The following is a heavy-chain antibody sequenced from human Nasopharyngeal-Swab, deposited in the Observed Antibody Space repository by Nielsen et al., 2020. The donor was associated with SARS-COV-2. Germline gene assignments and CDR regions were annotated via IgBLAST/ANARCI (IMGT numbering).Heavy chain of an antibody. J-gene: IGHJ4*02. CDR2: IIPILGIA. V-gene: IGHV1-69*04. CDR1: GYTFTSYD. CDR3: AWEEPALVGATFDY. Sequence: SVKVSCKASGYTFTSYDINWVRQAPGQGLEWMGRIIPILGIANYAQKFQGRVTITADKSTSTAYMELSSLRSEDTAVYYCAWEEPALVGATFDYWGQGTLVTVSS. D-gene: IGHD1-26*01.